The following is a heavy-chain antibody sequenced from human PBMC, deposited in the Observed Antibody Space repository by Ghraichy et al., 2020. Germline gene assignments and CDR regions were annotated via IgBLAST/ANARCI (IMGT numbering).Heavy chain of an antibody. V-gene: IGHV3-64D*06. J-gene: IGHJ6*02. CDR1: GFTFSSYA. CDR2: ISSNGGST. CDR3: GKDQGRKAKLRFLAWSLEAWPNTRGDYYYYGMDV. Sequence: GGSLRLSCSASGFTFSSYAMHWVRQAPGKGLEYVSAISSNGGSTYYADSVKGRFTISRDNSKNTLYLQRSSLRAEDTAGYYGGKDQGRKAKLRFLAWSLEAWPNTRGDYYYYGMDVWGQGTTVTVSS. D-gene: IGHD3-3*01.